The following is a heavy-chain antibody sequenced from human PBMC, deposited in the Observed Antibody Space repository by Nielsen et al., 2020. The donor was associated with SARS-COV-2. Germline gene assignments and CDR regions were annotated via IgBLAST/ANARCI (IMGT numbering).Heavy chain of an antibody. CDR2: TNPNSGGT. D-gene: IGHD1-1*01. CDR1: GYTFTGYY. CDR3: ASEQRAWRAFDI. Sequence: ASVKVSCKASGYTFTGYYMHWVRQAPGQGLEWMGRTNPNSGGTNYAQKFQGRVTMTRDTSISTAYMELSRLRSDDTAVYYCASEQRAWRAFDIWGQGTMVTVSS. J-gene: IGHJ3*02. V-gene: IGHV1-2*06.